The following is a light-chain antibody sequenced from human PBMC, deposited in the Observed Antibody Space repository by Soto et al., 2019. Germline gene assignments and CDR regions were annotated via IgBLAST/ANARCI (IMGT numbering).Light chain of an antibody. V-gene: IGKV3-15*01. CDR1: QNIGSN. J-gene: IGKJ2*01. Sequence: EVVMTQSPATLSASPGERVILSCRASQNIGSNLAWYQQRPGQAPRLLMYGASTRATETPARFSGSGSATDFTLTISSLQSEDFAVYYCQQYSNWPPYTFGQGNKLEIK. CDR3: QQYSNWPPYT. CDR2: GAS.